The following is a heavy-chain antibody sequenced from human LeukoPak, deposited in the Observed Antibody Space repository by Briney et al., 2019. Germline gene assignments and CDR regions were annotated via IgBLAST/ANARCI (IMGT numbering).Heavy chain of an antibody. Sequence: GGSLRLSCAASGFTFSSYAMHWVRQAPGNGLEWVAVISYDGSNKYYADSVKGRFTISRDNSKNTLYLQMNSLRAEDTAVFYCAKDSTDSGYPFDYWGQGTLVTVSS. CDR3: AKDSTDSGYPFDY. D-gene: IGHD5-12*01. CDR1: GFTFSSYA. J-gene: IGHJ4*02. V-gene: IGHV3-30*04. CDR2: ISYDGSNK.